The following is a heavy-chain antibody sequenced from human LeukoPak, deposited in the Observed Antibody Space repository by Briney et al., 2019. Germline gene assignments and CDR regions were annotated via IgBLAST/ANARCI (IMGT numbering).Heavy chain of an antibody. D-gene: IGHD3-10*01. CDR2: IRSKAYGGTT. J-gene: IGHJ4*02. CDR1: GFTFGDYA. Sequence: PGRSLRLSCTASGFTFGDYAMSWFRQAPGKGLEWVGFIRSKAYGGTTEHAASVKGRFTISRDDSKSIAYLQMNSLKTEDTAVYYCTSGSGSYYRAVFPDYWGQGTLVTVSS. CDR3: TSGSGSYYRAVFPDY. V-gene: IGHV3-49*03.